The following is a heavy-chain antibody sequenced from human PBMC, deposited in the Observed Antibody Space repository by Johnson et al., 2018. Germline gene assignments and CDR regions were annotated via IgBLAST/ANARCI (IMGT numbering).Heavy chain of an antibody. CDR1: GFTFSSYS. CDR2: ISSSSSYI. J-gene: IGHJ6*03. V-gene: IGHV3-21*01. D-gene: IGHD6-13*01. Sequence: VQLVESGGGLVKPGGSLRLSCAASGFTFSSYSMNWVRQAPGKGLEWVSSISSSSSYIYYADSVQGRFTISRDKAKNSLSLQRNSLRAEDTAVYYCASPYSSSWYYYYMDVWGKGTTVTVSS. CDR3: ASPYSSSWYYYYMDV.